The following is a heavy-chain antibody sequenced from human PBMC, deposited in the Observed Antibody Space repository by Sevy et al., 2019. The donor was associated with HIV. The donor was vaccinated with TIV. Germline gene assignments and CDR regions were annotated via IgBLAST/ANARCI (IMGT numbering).Heavy chain of an antibody. D-gene: IGHD3-22*01. CDR1: GLTFSSYS. J-gene: IGHJ4*02. Sequence: GGSLRLSCAASGLTFSSYSMNWVRQAPGKGLEWVSYISNSGSTKHYADSVEGRFTISRDNAKNSLYLHMNSLRDEDTAVYYCVVTYYYDSSGYADFHYWGQGTLVTVSS. CDR2: ISNSGSTK. CDR3: VVTYYYDSSGYADFHY. V-gene: IGHV3-48*02.